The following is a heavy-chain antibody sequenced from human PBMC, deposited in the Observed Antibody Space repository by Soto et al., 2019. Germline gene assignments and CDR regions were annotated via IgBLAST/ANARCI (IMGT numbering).Heavy chain of an antibody. V-gene: IGHV1-18*01. J-gene: IGHJ4*02. CDR2: ISAYNCNT. Sequence: QVQLVQAGAEVKKPGASVKVSCKASGYTFTNCGIIWVRQAPGQGLEWMGWISAYNCNTNYAQNFQRRATMTTDTSTRTAYMELRSLRSVDAAVYYWSSGGTPIDYWGQGTLVTVSS. D-gene: IGHD3-16*01. CDR1: GYTFTNCG. CDR3: SSGGTPIDY.